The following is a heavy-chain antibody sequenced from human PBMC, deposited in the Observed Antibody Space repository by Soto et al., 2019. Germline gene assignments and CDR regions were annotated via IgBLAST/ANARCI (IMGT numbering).Heavy chain of an antibody. CDR1: GFTFSNAW. V-gene: IGHV3-15*01. J-gene: IGHJ6*03. D-gene: IGHD2-2*02. CDR2: IKSKTDGGTT. Sequence: GGSLRLSCAASGFTFSNAWMSWVRQAPGKGLEWVGRIKSKTDGGTTDYAAPVKGRFTISRDDSKNTLYLQMNSLKTEDTAVYYCKLSGGYCSSTSCYNYYYYYYMDGWGKATTVTVSS. CDR3: KLSGGYCSSTSCYNYYYYYYMDG.